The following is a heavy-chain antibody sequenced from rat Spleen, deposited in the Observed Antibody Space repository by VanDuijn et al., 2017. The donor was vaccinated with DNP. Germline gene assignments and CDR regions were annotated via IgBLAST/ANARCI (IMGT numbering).Heavy chain of an antibody. V-gene: IGHV2-15*01. D-gene: IGHD1-2*01. Sequence: GLEWIGSIYSGGSTVYNSGLKSRLSISRDTSKSQVLLKMNSLQTEDTAMYFCARWVTIAAISYWNFDFWGPGTMVTVSS. J-gene: IGHJ1*01. CDR3: ARWVTIAAISYWNFDF. CDR2: IYSGGST.